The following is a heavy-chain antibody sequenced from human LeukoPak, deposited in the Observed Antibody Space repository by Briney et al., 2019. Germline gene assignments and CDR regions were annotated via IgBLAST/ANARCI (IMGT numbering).Heavy chain of an antibody. V-gene: IGHV4-34*01. Sequence: ETLSLTCAVSGVTFSGYCWSWIRQAPGKGLEWVGDINHSGSTNYNPAPKSLVTLSRDPSKTQFSLKLSSVPAAETAVYYCARGRREQDGGSYSGVDYWGQGTLVTVSS. CDR3: ARGRREQDGGSYSGVDY. CDR2: INHSGST. D-gene: IGHD1-26*01. CDR1: GVTFSGYC. J-gene: IGHJ4*02.